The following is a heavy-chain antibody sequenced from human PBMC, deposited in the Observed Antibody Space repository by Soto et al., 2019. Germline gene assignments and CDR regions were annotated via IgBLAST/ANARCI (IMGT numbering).Heavy chain of an antibody. CDR2: INHSGST. CDR3: ATTIPHTMVRGANGNDAFDI. V-gene: IGHV4-34*01. D-gene: IGHD3-10*01. Sequence: SETLSLTCSVYGGSFSGYYWSWIRQPPGKGLEWIGEINHSGSTNYNPSLKSRVTISVDTSKNQFSLKLSSVTAADTAVYYCATTIPHTMVRGANGNDAFDIWGQGTMVTVSS. J-gene: IGHJ3*02. CDR1: GGSFSGYY.